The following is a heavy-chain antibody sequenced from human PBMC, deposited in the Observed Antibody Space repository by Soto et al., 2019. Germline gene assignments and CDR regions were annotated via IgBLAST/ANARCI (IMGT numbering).Heavy chain of an antibody. CDR3: ATGTFNFDS. J-gene: IGHJ4*02. CDR2: ISGSGGST. Sequence: GGSLRLSCAASGFTFSSYAMSWVRQAPGKGLEWVSSISGSGGSTYYADSVKGRFIISRDNSKSTLYLQMNSLRAEDTAVYYCATGTFNFDSWGQGTRVTAPQ. V-gene: IGHV3-23*01. CDR1: GFTFSSYA.